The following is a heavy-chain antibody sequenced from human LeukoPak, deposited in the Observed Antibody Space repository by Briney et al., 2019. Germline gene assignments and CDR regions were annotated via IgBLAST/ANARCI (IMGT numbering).Heavy chain of an antibody. CDR2: IKQDGSEK. D-gene: IGHD6-19*01. Sequence: GGSLRLSRAASGFTFSSYWMSWVRQAPGKGLEWVANIKQDGSEKYYVDSVKGRFTISRDNAKNSLYLQMNSLRAEDTAVYYCARQKQWLAVYYFDYWGQGTLVTVSS. J-gene: IGHJ4*02. V-gene: IGHV3-7*01. CDR1: GFTFSSYW. CDR3: ARQKQWLAVYYFDY.